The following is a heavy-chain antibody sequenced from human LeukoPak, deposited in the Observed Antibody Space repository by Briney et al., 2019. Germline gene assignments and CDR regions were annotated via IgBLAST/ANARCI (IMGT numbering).Heavy chain of an antibody. CDR1: GGSISGYS. J-gene: IGHJ2*01. Sequence: SETLSLTCTVSGGSISGYSWSWIRQPAGKGLEWIGRMYSSGSTNYNPSLQSRVTMSVDTSKNQFSLKLSPLTAADTAVYYCAGAPVAFPRYYWYFDFWGRGTLVTVSS. CDR2: MYSSGST. CDR3: AGAPVAFPRYYWYFDF. V-gene: IGHV4-4*07. D-gene: IGHD2-15*01.